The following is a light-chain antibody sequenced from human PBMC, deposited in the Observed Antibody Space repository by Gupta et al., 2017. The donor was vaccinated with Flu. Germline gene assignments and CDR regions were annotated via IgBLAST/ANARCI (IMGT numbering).Light chain of an antibody. CDR2: CAS. CDR1: QSISSY. CDR3: QQHNNWPLT. Sequence: DIVSTQPPVTLSLPPGGRATLSCSDSQSISSYLAWYQQRPGQAPRLLIYCASNRATGIPDRFSGSGSGTDFTLTISGLEPGDFAVYYCQQHNNWPLTFGEGTKVEVK. V-gene: IGKV3-11*01. J-gene: IGKJ4*01.